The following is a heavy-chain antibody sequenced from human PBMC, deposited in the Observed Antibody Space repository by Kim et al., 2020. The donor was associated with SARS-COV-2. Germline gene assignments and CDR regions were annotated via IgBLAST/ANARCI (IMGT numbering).Heavy chain of an antibody. CDR2: ISGSGGST. Sequence: GGSLRLSCAASGFTFSSYAMSWVRQAPGKGLEWVSAISGSGGSTYYADSVKGRFTISRDNSKNTLYLQMNSLRAEDTAVYYCAKDKLGPGRYFGNDYWGQETLVTVSS. J-gene: IGHJ4*02. V-gene: IGHV3-23*01. CDR1: GFTFSSYA. CDR3: AKDKLGPGRYFGNDY. D-gene: IGHD3-9*01.